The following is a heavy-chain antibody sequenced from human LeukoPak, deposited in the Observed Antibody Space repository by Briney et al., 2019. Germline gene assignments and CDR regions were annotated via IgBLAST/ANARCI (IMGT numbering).Heavy chain of an antibody. D-gene: IGHD1-26*01. V-gene: IGHV3-23*01. J-gene: IGHJ4*02. Sequence: GSLSLSCAASGFTFSSYAMSWVLPAPGKGLEWVSAISGSGGSTYYADSVKGRFTISRDNSKNTLYLQMNSLRAEDTAVYYCAKDQIVGATTGNFDYWGQGTLVSVSS. CDR3: AKDQIVGATTGNFDY. CDR2: ISGSGGST. CDR1: GFTFSSYA.